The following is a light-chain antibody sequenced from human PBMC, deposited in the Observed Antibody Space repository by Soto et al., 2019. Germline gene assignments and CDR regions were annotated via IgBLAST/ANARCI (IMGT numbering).Light chain of an antibody. J-gene: IGLJ3*02. V-gene: IGLV2-14*01. Sequence: QSVLTQPASVSGSPGQSITISCTGTSSDVGGYKYVSWYQQHPGKAPKLMIYEVSNRPSGVSNRFSGSKSGNTASLTISGLQAEDEADYYCSSYTTSSTHGVFGGGTKLTVL. CDR1: SSDVGGYKY. CDR3: SSYTTSSTHGV. CDR2: EVS.